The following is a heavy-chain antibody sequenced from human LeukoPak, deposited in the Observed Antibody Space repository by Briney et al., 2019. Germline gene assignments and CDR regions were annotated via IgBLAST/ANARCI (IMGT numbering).Heavy chain of an antibody. CDR3: ARCYYGDYFDPDPWFDP. J-gene: IGHJ5*02. CDR2: ISAYNGNT. V-gene: IGHV1-18*01. D-gene: IGHD4-17*01. Sequence: WASVKVSCKASGYTFTSYGISWVRQAPGQGLEWMGWISAYNGNTNYAQKLQGRVTMTTDTSTSTAYMELRSLRSDDTAVYYCARCYYGDYFDPDPWFDPWGQGTLVTVSS. CDR1: GYTFTSYG.